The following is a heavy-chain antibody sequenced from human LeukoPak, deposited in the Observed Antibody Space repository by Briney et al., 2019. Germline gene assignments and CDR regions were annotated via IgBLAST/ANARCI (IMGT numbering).Heavy chain of an antibody. CDR2: IICSGGGT. V-gene: IGHV3-23*01. J-gene: IGHJ4*02. CDR3: AKVDSSDYVEAMDY. Sequence: RGSLRLSCTASGFTFCDFAISWVRQAPREGLEWVSAIICSGGGTYYADSVKGRFTISRDNSKNTLYLQMNSLRAEDTAVYYCAKVDSSDYVEAMDYWGQGTLVTVSS. D-gene: IGHD3-22*01. CDR1: GFTFCDFA.